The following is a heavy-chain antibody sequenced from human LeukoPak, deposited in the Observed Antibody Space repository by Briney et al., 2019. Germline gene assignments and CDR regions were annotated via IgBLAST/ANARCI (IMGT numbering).Heavy chain of an antibody. CDR1: GFSISSSA. CDR2: ISGSGGST. V-gene: IGHV3-23*01. CDR3: AKDLGVTRVRGDV. Sequence: GGSLRLSCAASGFSISSSAMNWVRQAPGKGLEWVSAISGSGGSTYYADSVKGRFTISRDNSKNTLYLQMNSLRAEDTAVYYCAKDLGVTRVRGDVWGKGTTVTVSS. D-gene: IGHD3-10*01. J-gene: IGHJ6*04.